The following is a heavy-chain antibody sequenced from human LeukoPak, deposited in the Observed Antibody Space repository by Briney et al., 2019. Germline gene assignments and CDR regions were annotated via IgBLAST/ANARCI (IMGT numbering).Heavy chain of an antibody. D-gene: IGHD3-10*02. V-gene: IGHV3-30*18. CDR2: ISYDGSNK. CDR3: AELGITMIGGV. Sequence: PGRSLRLSCAASGFTFSSYGMHRVRQAPGKGLEWVAVISYDGSNKYYADSVKGRFTISRDNSKNTLYLQMNSLRAEDTAVYYCAELGITMIGGVWGKGTTVTISS. J-gene: IGHJ6*04. CDR1: GFTFSSYG.